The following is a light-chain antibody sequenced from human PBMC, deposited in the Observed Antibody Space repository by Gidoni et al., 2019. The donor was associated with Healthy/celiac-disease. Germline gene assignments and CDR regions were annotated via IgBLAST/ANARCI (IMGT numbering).Light chain of an antibody. CDR3: QAWDSSYV. Sequence: SYELTQPPSVSVSPGQTASITCSGDQLGDKYACWYQPKPGQSPVLVIYQDSKRPSGIPERFSGSNSGNTATLTISGTQAMDEADYYCQAWDSSYVFGTGTKVTVL. CDR1: QLGDKY. CDR2: QDS. V-gene: IGLV3-1*01. J-gene: IGLJ1*01.